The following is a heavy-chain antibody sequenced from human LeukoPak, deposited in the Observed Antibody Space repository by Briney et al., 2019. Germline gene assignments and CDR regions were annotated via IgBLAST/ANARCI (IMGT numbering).Heavy chain of an antibody. J-gene: IGHJ4*02. CDR3: ARDEIAVAGQWGE. CDR1: GFTFSSYA. Sequence: GRSLRLSCAASGFTFSSYAIHWVRQAPGKGLEWVAVISSDGSTKYYADSVKGRFTISRDNSKNTLYLQMNSLRAEDTAVYYCARDEIAVAGQWGEWGQGTLVTVSS. V-gene: IGHV3-30*01. D-gene: IGHD6-19*01. CDR2: ISSDGSTK.